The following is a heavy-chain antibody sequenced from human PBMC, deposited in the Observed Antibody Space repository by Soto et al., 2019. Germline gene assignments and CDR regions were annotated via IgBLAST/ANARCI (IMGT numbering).Heavy chain of an antibody. Sequence: GGSLRLSCAASGFTFDDYGMSWVRQAPGKGLEWVSGINRNGGSTGYADSVKGRFTISRDNAKNSLYLQMNSPRAEDTAVYYCARARSPDYYGMDVWGQGTTVTVSS. CDR2: INRNGGST. CDR3: ARARSPDYYGMDV. CDR1: GFTFDDYG. V-gene: IGHV3-20*04. D-gene: IGHD1-26*01. J-gene: IGHJ6*02.